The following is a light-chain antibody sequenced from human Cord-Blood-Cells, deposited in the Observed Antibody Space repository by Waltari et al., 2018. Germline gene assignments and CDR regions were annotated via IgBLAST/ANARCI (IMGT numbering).Light chain of an antibody. CDR2: EGS. CDR3: CSYAGSSRV. V-gene: IGLV2-23*01. Sequence: QSALTQPASVSGSPGPSITIPSTGTSSDVGSYNLVSWYQQHPGKAPKLMIYEGSKRPSGVSNRFSGSKSGNTASLTISGLQAEDEADYYCCSYAGSSRVFGGGTKLTVL. J-gene: IGLJ3*02. CDR1: SSDVGSYNL.